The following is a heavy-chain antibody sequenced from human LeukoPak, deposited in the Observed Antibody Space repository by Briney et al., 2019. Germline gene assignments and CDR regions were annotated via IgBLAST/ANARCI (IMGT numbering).Heavy chain of an antibody. J-gene: IGHJ6*03. D-gene: IGHD6-19*01. CDR1: GFTFSGSA. V-gene: IGHV3-73*01. CDR3: TRRTVAGNYYYMDV. CDR2: TRSKANSYAT. Sequence: GGSLKLSCAASGFTFSGSAMHWVRQASGKGLEWVGRTRSKANSYATTYAASVKGRFTISRDDSKNTAYLQMNSLKTEDTAVYYCTRRTVAGNYYYMDVWGKGTTVTVSS.